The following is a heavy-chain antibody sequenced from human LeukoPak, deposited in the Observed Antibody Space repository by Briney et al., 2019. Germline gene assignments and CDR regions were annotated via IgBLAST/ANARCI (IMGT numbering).Heavy chain of an antibody. CDR2: IYNSGSKT. Sequence: GGSLRLSCTASGFSISTYSMTWVRQEPRKGLEWVSSIYNSGSKTFYADSVKGRFTISRDNSKNTLYLQMNSLTAEDTAIYYCSKDVVPDSGWDLDYWGQGTLVTVSS. V-gene: IGHV3-23*05. CDR3: SKDVVPDSGWDLDY. D-gene: IGHD6-19*01. J-gene: IGHJ4*02. CDR1: GFSISTYS.